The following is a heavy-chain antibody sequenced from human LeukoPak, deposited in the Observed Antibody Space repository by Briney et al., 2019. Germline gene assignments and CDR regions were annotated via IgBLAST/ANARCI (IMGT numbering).Heavy chain of an antibody. J-gene: IGHJ3*02. CDR2: IKTDGSEK. D-gene: IGHD6-13*01. CDR1: GFTFSNYW. Sequence: PGGSLRLSCEGSGFTFSNYWMGWVRQAPGKGLQWVANIKTDGSEKYYVDSVKGRFTISRDNAKNSLYLQMNSLRAEDTAVYYCARVSGSSWYGAFDIWGQGTMVTVSS. CDR3: ARVSGSSWYGAFDI. V-gene: IGHV3-7*01.